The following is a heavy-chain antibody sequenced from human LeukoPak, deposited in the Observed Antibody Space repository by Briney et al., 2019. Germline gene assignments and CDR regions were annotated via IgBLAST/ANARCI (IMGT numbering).Heavy chain of an antibody. CDR3: TRGSSSSWYPAAFDY. D-gene: IGHD6-13*01. CDR2: IRSKAYGGTT. CDR1: GFTFGDYA. V-gene: IGHV3-49*04. J-gene: IGHJ4*02. Sequence: PGRSLRLSCTASGFTFGDYAMSWVRQAPGKGLEWVGFIRSKAYGGTTEYAASVKGRFTISRDDSKIIAYLQMNSLKTEDTAVYYCTRGSSSSWYPAAFDYWGQGTLVTVSS.